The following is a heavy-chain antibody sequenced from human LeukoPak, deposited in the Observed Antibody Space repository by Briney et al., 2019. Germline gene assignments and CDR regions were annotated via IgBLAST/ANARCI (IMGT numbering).Heavy chain of an antibody. CDR2: ISSSSSYI. Sequence: GGSLRLSCAASGFTFSSYSMNWVRQAPGKGLEWVSSISSSSSYIYYADSVKGRFTISRDNAKNSPYLQMNSLRAEDTAVYYCAREGSIAVAGNFYWGQGTLVTVSS. D-gene: IGHD6-19*01. J-gene: IGHJ4*02. CDR1: GFTFSSYS. CDR3: AREGSIAVAGNFY. V-gene: IGHV3-21*01.